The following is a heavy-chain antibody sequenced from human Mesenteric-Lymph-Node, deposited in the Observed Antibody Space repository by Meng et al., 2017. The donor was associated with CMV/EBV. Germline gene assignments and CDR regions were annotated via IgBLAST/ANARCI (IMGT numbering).Heavy chain of an antibody. CDR2: VSVSGGST. CDR3: AKGFSSGWYSSDY. Sequence: CAASGFTFSSYVMSWVRQAPGKGLEWASAVSVSGGSTYYADSVKGRFTISRDNSKNTLYLQMNSLRPEDTAVYYCAKGFSSGWYSSDYWGQGTLVTVSS. D-gene: IGHD6-19*01. V-gene: IGHV3-23*01. CDR1: GFTFSSYV. J-gene: IGHJ4*02.